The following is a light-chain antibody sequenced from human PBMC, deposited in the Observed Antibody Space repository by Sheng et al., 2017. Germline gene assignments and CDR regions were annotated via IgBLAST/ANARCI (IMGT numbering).Light chain of an antibody. J-gene: IGKJ3*01. Sequence: AIRMTQSPSSLSASIGDRVSITCRASQDISRAVAWYQXKPGKAPKLLIHDVSRLESGVPSRFSGSGSGTDFTLTINSMQPEDFATYYCQQFTTYPQTFGPGTHGGYQT. V-gene: IGKV1-13*02. CDR3: QQFTTYPQT. CDR2: DVS. CDR1: QDISRA.